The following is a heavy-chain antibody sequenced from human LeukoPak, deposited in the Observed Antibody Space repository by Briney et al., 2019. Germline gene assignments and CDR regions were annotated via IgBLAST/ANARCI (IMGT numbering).Heavy chain of an antibody. D-gene: IGHD3-10*01. Sequence: SQTLSLTCAVSGGSISSGGYSWSWIRQPPGKCLEWIGYIYHSGSTYYNPSLKSRVTISVDRSKNQFSLKLSSVTAADTAVYYCARSKMVRGVIITVFDYWGQGTLVTVSS. CDR1: GGSISSGGYS. CDR2: IYHSGST. J-gene: IGHJ4*02. V-gene: IGHV4-30-2*01. CDR3: ARSKMVRGVIITVFDY.